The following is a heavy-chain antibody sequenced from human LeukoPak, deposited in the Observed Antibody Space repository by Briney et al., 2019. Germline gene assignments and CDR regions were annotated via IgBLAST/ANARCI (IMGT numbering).Heavy chain of an antibody. D-gene: IGHD3-10*01. J-gene: IGHJ4*02. Sequence: QPGRSLRLSCAASGLTFSSYGMHWVRQAPGKGLEWVAVISYDGSNKYYADSVKGRFTISRDNSKNTLYLQMNSLRAEDTAVYYCAKSGYYGSGSEPFDYWGQGTLVTVSS. CDR2: ISYDGSNK. CDR1: GLTFSSYG. V-gene: IGHV3-30*18. CDR3: AKSGYYGSGSEPFDY.